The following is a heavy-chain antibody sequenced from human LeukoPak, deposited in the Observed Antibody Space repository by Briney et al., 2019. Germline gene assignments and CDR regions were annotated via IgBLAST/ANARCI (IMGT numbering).Heavy chain of an antibody. CDR1: GGSISSSSYY. V-gene: IGHV4-39*01. CDR2: IYYSGST. J-gene: IGHJ4*02. Sequence: PSETLSLTCTVSGGSISSSSYYWGWIRQPPGKGLEWIGSIYYSGSTYYKPSLKSRVTISVDTSKDQFSLKLSSVTAADTAVYYCATSYGSGSYYNILPDYWGQGTLVTVSS. D-gene: IGHD3-10*01. CDR3: ATSYGSGSYYNILPDY.